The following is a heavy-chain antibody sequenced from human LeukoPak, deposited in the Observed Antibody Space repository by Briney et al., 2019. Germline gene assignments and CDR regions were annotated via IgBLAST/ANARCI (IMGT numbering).Heavy chain of an antibody. J-gene: IGHJ4*02. CDR3: ARHGLRDSSWESFVY. CDR2: IYPGDSDT. V-gene: IGHV5-51*01. CDR1: GYSFTTYW. Sequence: GESLKISCKGSGYSFTTYWIGWVRQMPGKGLEWMGIIYPGDSDTRYSPSFRGQVTISADKSISTAYLQWSSLKASDTAMYYCARHGLRDSSWESFVYWGQGTLVTVSS. D-gene: IGHD6-13*01.